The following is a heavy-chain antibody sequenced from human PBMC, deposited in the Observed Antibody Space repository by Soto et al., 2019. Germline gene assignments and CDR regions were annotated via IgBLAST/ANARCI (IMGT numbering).Heavy chain of an antibody. CDR2: INSDGSST. CDR1: GFTFSSYW. Sequence: EVQLVESGGGLVQPGGSLSLSCAASGFTFSSYWMHWVRQAPGKGLVWVSRINSDGSSTSYADSVKGRFTISRDNAKQTRYLQMNSLRAENTAVYYCARDNPYYYGSGSYDYWGQGTLVTVSS. J-gene: IGHJ4*02. D-gene: IGHD3-10*01. V-gene: IGHV3-74*01. CDR3: ARDNPYYYGSGSYDY.